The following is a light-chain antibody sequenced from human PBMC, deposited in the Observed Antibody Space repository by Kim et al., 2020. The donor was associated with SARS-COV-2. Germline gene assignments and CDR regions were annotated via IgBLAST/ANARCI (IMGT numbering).Light chain of an antibody. J-gene: IGKJ3*01. CDR2: GTS. Sequence: TPVAGTTLCRRNSQTISSSYLRWSRRRDGRAPRLQVYGTSTRAAGIPTGLIGSGSGKDYTLTNTDRKPENFAVYYCQQYASSPITFGPGNQVDIK. CDR1: QTISSSY. V-gene: IGKV3-20*01. CDR3: QQYASSPIT.